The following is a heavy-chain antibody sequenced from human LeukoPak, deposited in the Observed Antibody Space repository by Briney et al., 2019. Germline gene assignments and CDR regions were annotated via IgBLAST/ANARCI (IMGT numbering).Heavy chain of an antibody. CDR1: GGSFSGYY. V-gene: IGHV4-34*01. D-gene: IGHD3-3*01. CDR3: ARRSYYDFWSGYWLLGAFDI. Sequence: SETLSLTCAVYGGSFSGYYWSWIRQPPGKGLEWIGEINHSGSINYNPSLKSRVTISVDTSKNQFSLKLSSVTAADTAVYYCARRSYYDFWSGYWLLGAFDIWGQGTMVTVSS. CDR2: INHSGSI. J-gene: IGHJ3*02.